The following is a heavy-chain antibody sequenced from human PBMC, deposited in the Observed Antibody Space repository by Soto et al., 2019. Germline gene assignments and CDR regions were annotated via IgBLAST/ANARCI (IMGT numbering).Heavy chain of an antibody. J-gene: IGHJ6*02. CDR3: ARDLRAAGRPGMDV. V-gene: IGHV1-69*13. CDR2: IIPIVGTG. CDR1: GGSFSGYA. D-gene: IGHD6-13*01. Sequence: SVKVSCKASGGSFSGYAISWVRQAPGQGLEWMGGIIPIVGTGNYAQNFQGRVTITADESTSTAYMELSSLRSEDTAMYYCARDLRAAGRPGMDVWGQGTTVTVSS.